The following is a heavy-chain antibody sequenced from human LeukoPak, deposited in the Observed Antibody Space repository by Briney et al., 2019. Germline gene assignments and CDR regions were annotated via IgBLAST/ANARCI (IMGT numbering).Heavy chain of an antibody. V-gene: IGHV4-61*02. Sequence: SETLSLTCTVSGGSISSGSYYWSWIRQPAGKGLEWIGRFYTSGSTNYNPSLKSRVTISIDTSKNQFSLKLSSVTAADTAVYYCARGVDYGDYMGLNYWGQGTLVTVSS. CDR3: ARGVDYGDYMGLNY. CDR2: FYTSGST. J-gene: IGHJ4*02. D-gene: IGHD4-17*01. CDR1: GGSISSGSYY.